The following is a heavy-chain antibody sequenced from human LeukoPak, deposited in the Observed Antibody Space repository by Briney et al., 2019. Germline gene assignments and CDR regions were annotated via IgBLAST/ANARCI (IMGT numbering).Heavy chain of an antibody. CDR1: GGTFSSYT. CDR2: IIPILGIA. V-gene: IGHV1-69*02. CDR3: ARVEHVRFLDSDAFDI. D-gene: IGHD3-3*01. J-gene: IGHJ3*02. Sequence: SVKVSCXASGGTFSSYTISWVRQAPGQGLEWMGRIIPILGIANFAQKFQGRVTITADKSTSTAYMELSSLRSEDTAVYYCARVEHVRFLDSDAFDIWGQGTMVTVSS.